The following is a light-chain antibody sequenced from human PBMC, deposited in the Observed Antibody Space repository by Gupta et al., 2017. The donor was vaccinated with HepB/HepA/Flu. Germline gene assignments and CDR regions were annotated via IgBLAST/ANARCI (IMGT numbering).Light chain of an antibody. Sequence: QSVLNQPPSASGTPGQRVTISCSGSSSNIGSNTVNWYRQLPGTAPKLLIYNNNQRPSGVPDRFSGSKSGTSASLAISGLQSEDEADYYCATWDDSPWSGVFGGGTKLTVL. J-gene: IGLJ2*01. CDR2: NNN. V-gene: IGLV1-44*01. CDR3: ATWDDSPWSGV. CDR1: SSNIGSNT.